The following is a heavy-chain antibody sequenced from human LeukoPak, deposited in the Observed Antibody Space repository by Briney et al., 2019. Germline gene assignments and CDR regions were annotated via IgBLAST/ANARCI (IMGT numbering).Heavy chain of an antibody. V-gene: IGHV1-46*01. J-gene: IGHJ4*02. CDR1: GYTVTGYY. CDR2: INPSGGTT. Sequence: GASVKVSCKASGYTVTGYYMHWVRQAPGQGLEGMGIINPSGGTTNYAQKFQGRVTMTRDTSTSTVYMELRSLGSEDTAVYYCARFAVHRRIAVTGQFGLDYWGRGTLVTVSS. D-gene: IGHD6-19*01. CDR3: ARFAVHRRIAVTGQFGLDY.